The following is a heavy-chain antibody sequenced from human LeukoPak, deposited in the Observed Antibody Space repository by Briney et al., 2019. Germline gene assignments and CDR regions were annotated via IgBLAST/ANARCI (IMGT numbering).Heavy chain of an antibody. CDR2: IYYSGST. V-gene: IGHV4-31*03. J-gene: IGHJ2*01. CDR1: GGSFSSGGYY. CDR3: ARALRPWLRSLGYFDL. D-gene: IGHD5-12*01. Sequence: PSQTLSLTCTVSGGSFSSGGYYWTWIRQHPGKGLEWIGYIYYSGSTYYNPSLKSRVTISVDTSKNQFSLKLSSVTAADTAVYYCARALRPWLRSLGYFDLWGRGTLVTVSS.